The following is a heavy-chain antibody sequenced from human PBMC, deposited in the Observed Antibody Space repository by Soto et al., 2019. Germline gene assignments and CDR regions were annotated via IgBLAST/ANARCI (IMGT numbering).Heavy chain of an antibody. CDR3: GSGADYGGPDY. Sequence: QVQLVQSGAEVKKPGSSVTVSCKASGGTFSSYASSWVRQAPGQGLEWMGGIIPIFGTANYAQKFQGRVTITADESTSTAYMEMSSRGYEDTAVYYCGSGADYGGPDYWGQGTLVTVSS. J-gene: IGHJ4*02. D-gene: IGHD4-17*01. V-gene: IGHV1-69*01. CDR1: GGTFSSYA. CDR2: IIPIFGTA.